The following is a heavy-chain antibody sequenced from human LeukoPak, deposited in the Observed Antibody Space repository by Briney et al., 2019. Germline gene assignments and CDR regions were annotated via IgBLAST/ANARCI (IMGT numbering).Heavy chain of an antibody. D-gene: IGHD6-6*01. CDR1: GFSFSGHW. Sequence: GGSLRLSRTASGFSFSGHWMHWARQLPGKGLVWVSRISPTGSTTGYADSVKGRFTVSRDNAKNTLYLQVNNLRAEDTAVYYCARGPNSNWSGLDFWGQGTLLTVSS. CDR3: ARGPNSNWSGLDF. V-gene: IGHV3-74*01. CDR2: ISPTGSTT. J-gene: IGHJ4*02.